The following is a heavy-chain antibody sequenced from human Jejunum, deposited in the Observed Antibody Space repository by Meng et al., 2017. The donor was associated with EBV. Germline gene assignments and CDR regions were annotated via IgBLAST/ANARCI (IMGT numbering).Heavy chain of an antibody. Sequence: QVRLLQSGAEGKEPGASVKVSCKASGYTFNSYAIHWVRQAPGQRLEWMGWIHTDNGGTKYSQEFQDRVTITRDTSASTAYMEISSLRSEDTAVYYCVKKGTRLTTHGYHFDYWGQGTLVTVSS. D-gene: IGHD2-15*01. J-gene: IGHJ4*02. CDR3: VKKGTRLTTHGYHFDY. V-gene: IGHV1-3*04. CDR2: IHTDNGGT. CDR1: GYTFNSYA.